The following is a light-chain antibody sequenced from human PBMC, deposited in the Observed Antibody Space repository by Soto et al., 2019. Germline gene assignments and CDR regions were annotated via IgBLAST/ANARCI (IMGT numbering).Light chain of an antibody. Sequence: EIVLTQSPGTLSLSPGERATLSCRASQRGSKNYLAWYQQKPGQAPRLLIYGASSRATGIPDRFSGSGSGTDFPLTISRLEPEDFAVYYCQQYGTSPWTFGQGTKVEVK. CDR3: QQYGTSPWT. CDR2: GAS. CDR1: QRGSKNY. V-gene: IGKV3-20*01. J-gene: IGKJ1*01.